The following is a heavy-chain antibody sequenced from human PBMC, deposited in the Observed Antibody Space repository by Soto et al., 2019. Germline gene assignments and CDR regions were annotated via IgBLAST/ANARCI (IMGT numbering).Heavy chain of an antibody. CDR3: ARVWFGESSWFDP. V-gene: IGHV4-39*07. Sequence: SETLSLTCTVSGGSISSSSYYWGWIRQPPGKGLEWIGSIYYSGNTYYNPSLKSRVTTSLDRSKNQFSLNLSSVTAADTAVYYCARVWFGESSWFDPWGQGTLVTVSS. CDR2: IYYSGNT. J-gene: IGHJ5*02. CDR1: GGSISSSSYY. D-gene: IGHD3-10*01.